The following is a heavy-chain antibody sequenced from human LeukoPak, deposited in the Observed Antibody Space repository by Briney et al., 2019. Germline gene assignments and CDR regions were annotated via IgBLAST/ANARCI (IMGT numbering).Heavy chain of an antibody. J-gene: IGHJ6*02. D-gene: IGHD3-10*01. Sequence: PGGSLRLSCAAPGFTSSSYSMNWVRQAPGKGLEWVSSISSSSSYIYYADSVKGRFTISRDNAKNSLYLQMNSLRAEDTAVYYCARDPGYYYGSGSYYPDYYYYGMDVWGQGTTVTVSS. CDR1: GFTSSSYS. V-gene: IGHV3-21*01. CDR2: ISSSSSYI. CDR3: ARDPGYYYGSGSYYPDYYYYGMDV.